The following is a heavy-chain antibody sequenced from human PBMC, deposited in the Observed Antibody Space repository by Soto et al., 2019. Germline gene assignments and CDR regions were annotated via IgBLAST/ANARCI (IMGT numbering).Heavy chain of an antibody. CDR3: ARGSGYYYWDDY. J-gene: IGHJ4*02. Sequence: ASVKVSCKASGYTLTSYARHWVRQAPGQRLEWMGWINAGNGNTKYSQKFQGRVTITRDTSASTAYMELSSLRSEDTAVYYCARGSGYYYWDDYWGQGTLLTVSS. CDR1: GYTLTSYA. CDR2: INAGNGNT. V-gene: IGHV1-3*01. D-gene: IGHD3-22*01.